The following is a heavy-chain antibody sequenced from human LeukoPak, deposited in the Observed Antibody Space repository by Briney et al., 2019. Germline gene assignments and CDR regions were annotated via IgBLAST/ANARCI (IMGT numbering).Heavy chain of an antibody. CDR2: ISGSNSYI. CDR1: GFSFSSYT. D-gene: IGHD1-1*01. V-gene: IGHV3-21*01. J-gene: IGHJ4*02. CDR3: ARALTTLTYEGY. Sequence: GGSLRLSCAASGFSFSSYTMHWIRQAPGKGLEWVSSISGSNSYIFYADSVKGRFTVSRDNAKDSLYLQMNSLRAEDTAVYYCARALTTLTYEGYWGQGTLVTVSS.